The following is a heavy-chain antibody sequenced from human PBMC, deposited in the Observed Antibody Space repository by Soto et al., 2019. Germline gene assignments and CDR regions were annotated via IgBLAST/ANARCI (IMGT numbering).Heavy chain of an antibody. CDR3: TTGAGNSSGWYLYYYYGMDV. D-gene: IGHD6-19*01. CDR1: GFTFSNAW. V-gene: IGHV3-15*07. Sequence: GGSLRLSCAASGFTFSNAWMNWVRQAPGKGLEWVGRIKSKTDGGTTDYAAPVKGRFTISRDDSKNTLYLQMNSLKTEDTAVYYCTTGAGNSSGWYLYYYYGMDVWGQGTTVTVSS. J-gene: IGHJ6*02. CDR2: IKSKTDGGTT.